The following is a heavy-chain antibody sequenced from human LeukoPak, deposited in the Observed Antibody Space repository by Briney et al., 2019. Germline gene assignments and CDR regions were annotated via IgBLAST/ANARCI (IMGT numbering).Heavy chain of an antibody. J-gene: IGHJ4*02. V-gene: IGHV1-46*01. CDR3: ARDLKRQDVAPIDMATTGDGDY. Sequence: EASVKVSCKASGYTFTSYYIHWVRQAPGQGLEWMGVINPSGGSTNYAQNFQGRVTMTRDTSTSTVYMELSSLRSEDTAVYYCARDLKRQDVAPIDMATTGDGDYWGQGTLVTVSS. D-gene: IGHD5-24*01. CDR2: INPSGGST. CDR1: GYTFTSYY.